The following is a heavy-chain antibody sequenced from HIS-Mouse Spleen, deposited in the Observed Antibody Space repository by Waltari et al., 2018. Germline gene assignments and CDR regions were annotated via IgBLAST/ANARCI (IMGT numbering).Heavy chain of an antibody. CDR1: GYSISSGYY. D-gene: IGHD2-8*01. J-gene: IGHJ1*01. Sequence: QVQLQESGPGLVKPSETLSLTCTVSGYSISSGYYWGWIRQPPGKGLEWIVRCDHSGTTYTNPSHKSRVTISVDPSKTQSSLKLSSVTAADTTVYYCARDSWAYAIEYFQHWGQGTLVTVSS. CDR2: CDHSGTT. CDR3: ARDSWAYAIEYFQH. V-gene: IGHV4-38-2*02.